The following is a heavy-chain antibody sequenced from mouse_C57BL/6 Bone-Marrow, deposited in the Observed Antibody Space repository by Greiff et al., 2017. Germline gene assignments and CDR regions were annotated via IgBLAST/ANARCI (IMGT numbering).Heavy chain of an antibody. Sequence: EVQLVESGGGLVKPGGSLKLSCAASGFTFSSYAMSWVRQTPEKRLEWVATISDGGSYTYYPDNVKGRFTISRDNAKNNLYLQMSRLKSEDTAVYYCAREGDRAWFAYWGQGTLVTVSA. J-gene: IGHJ3*01. V-gene: IGHV5-4*01. CDR3: AREGDRAWFAY. D-gene: IGHD3-3*01. CDR2: ISDGGSYT. CDR1: GFTFSSYA.